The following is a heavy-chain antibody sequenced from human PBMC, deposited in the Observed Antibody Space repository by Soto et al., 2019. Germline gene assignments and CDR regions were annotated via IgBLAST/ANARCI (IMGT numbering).Heavy chain of an antibody. J-gene: IGHJ6*03. D-gene: IGHD3-16*01. CDR3: ARQTYYDYIWGSYNYYYMDV. CDR1: GGSISSSSYY. V-gene: IGHV4-39*01. Sequence: SETLSLTCTVSGGSISSSSYYWGWIRQPPGKGLEWIGSIYYSGSTYYNPSLKSRVTISVDTSKNQFSLKLSSVTAADTAVYYCARQTYYDYIWGSYNYYYMDVWGKGTTVTVSS. CDR2: IYYSGST.